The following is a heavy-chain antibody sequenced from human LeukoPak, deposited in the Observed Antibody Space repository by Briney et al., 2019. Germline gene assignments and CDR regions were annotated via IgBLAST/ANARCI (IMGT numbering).Heavy chain of an antibody. Sequence: GESLKISCAASGFTFSNAWMSWVRQAPGKGLEWVGRIKSKTDGGTTDYAAPVKGRFTISRDDSKNTLYLQMNSLKTEDTAVYYCTTDPDYGDPLDYWGQGTLVTVSS. V-gene: IGHV3-15*01. J-gene: IGHJ4*02. CDR1: GFTFSNAW. CDR3: TTDPDYGDPLDY. CDR2: IKSKTDGGTT. D-gene: IGHD4-17*01.